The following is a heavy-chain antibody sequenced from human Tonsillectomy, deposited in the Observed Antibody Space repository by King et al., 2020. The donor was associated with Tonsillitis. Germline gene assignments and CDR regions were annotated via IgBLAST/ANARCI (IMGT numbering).Heavy chain of an antibody. CDR2: ISGSGGST. CDR1: GFTFSSYA. CDR3: AKEPYDSSGYYLDY. D-gene: IGHD3-22*01. Sequence: VQLVESGGGLVQPWGSLRLSCAASGFTFSSYAMNWVLQAPGKGLEWVSTISGSGGSTYYADSAKGRFTLSTENAKNTLYLQMNSLIAEDTAVYCCAKEPYDSSGYYLDYWGQGTLVTVSS. V-gene: IGHV3-23*04. J-gene: IGHJ4*02.